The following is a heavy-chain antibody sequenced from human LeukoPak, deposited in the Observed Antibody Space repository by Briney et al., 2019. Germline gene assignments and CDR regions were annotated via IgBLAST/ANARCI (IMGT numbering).Heavy chain of an antibody. CDR1: GFTFSNYA. Sequence: PGGSLRLSCAASGFTFSNYAMSWVRQAPGKGLEWVSAISGSGGSTYSADSVKGRFTISRDNSKNTLFLQMNSLRAEDTVVYYCASEGVYGSGSSLLYYFDYWGQGTLVTVSS. V-gene: IGHV3-23*01. J-gene: IGHJ4*02. CDR2: ISGSGGST. D-gene: IGHD3-10*01. CDR3: ASEGVYGSGSSLLYYFDY.